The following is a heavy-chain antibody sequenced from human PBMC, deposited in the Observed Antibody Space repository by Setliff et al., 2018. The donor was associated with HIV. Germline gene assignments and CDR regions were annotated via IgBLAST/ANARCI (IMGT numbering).Heavy chain of an antibody. J-gene: IGHJ4*02. V-gene: IGHV4-4*07. CDR2: IFASGST. D-gene: IGHD5-12*01. CDR3: VGGLRSRSQGHFDY. CDR1: GGSMNSYY. Sequence: PSETLSLTCTVSGGSMNSYYWSWIRQPAGKGLEWIGRIFASGSTNYNPSLKSRVTMSVDTSKNQFSLRLSSVTAADTAVYYCVGGLRSRSQGHFDYWGQGTLVTVSS.